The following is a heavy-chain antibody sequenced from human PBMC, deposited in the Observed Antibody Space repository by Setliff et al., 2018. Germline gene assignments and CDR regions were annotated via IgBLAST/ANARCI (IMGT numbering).Heavy chain of an antibody. D-gene: IGHD6-19*01. CDR3: ARDPWQWLTTFTSSEYFQH. CDR2: IIPIFGTA. V-gene: IGHV1-69*06. Sequence: ASVKVSCKASGGTFSSYAISWVRQAPGQGLEWMGRIIPIFGTANYAQKFQGRVTITADKSTSTAYMELSSLRSEDTAVYYCARDPWQWLTTFTSSEYFQHWGQGTLVTVS. J-gene: IGHJ1*01. CDR1: GGTFSSYA.